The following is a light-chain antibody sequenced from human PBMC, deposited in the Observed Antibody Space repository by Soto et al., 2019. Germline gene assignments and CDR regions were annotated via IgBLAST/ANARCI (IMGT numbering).Light chain of an antibody. J-gene: IGKJ1*01. V-gene: IGKV3-20*01. Sequence: IVLTQSPGTLSLSPGERATLSCRASQSVSSSYLAWYQQKPGQAPRLLIYGASSRATGTPDRFSGSGSGTDFTLTISRLEPEDFAVYYCQQYGSSPPWTFGQGTKVDI. CDR3: QQYGSSPPWT. CDR2: GAS. CDR1: QSVSSSY.